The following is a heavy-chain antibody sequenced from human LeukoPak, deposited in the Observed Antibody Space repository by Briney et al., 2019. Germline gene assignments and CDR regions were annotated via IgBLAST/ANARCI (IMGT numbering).Heavy chain of an antibody. CDR1: GGSISSYY. CDR2: IYYSGST. V-gene: IGHV4-59*01. Sequence: SETLSLTCTVSGGSISSYYWSWIRQPPGKGLEWIGYIYYSGSTNYNPSLKSRVTISVDTSKNQFSLKLSSVTAADTAVYYCARVAQNYDFWSGDYYMDVWGKGTTVTVS. J-gene: IGHJ6*03. D-gene: IGHD3-3*01. CDR3: ARVAQNYDFWSGDYYMDV.